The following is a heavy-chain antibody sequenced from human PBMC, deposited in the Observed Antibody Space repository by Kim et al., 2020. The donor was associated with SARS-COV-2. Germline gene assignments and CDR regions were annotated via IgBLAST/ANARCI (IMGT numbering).Heavy chain of an antibody. Sequence: SVKVSCKASGGTFSSYAISWVRQAPGQGLEWMGGIIPIFGTANYAQKFQGRVTITADESTSTAYMELSGLRSEDTAVYYCARGATIRSYYYDSSGYYYWGQGTLVTVSS. CDR1: GGTFSSYA. CDR3: ARGATIRSYYYDSSGYYY. V-gene: IGHV1-69*13. J-gene: IGHJ4*02. D-gene: IGHD3-22*01. CDR2: IIPIFGTA.